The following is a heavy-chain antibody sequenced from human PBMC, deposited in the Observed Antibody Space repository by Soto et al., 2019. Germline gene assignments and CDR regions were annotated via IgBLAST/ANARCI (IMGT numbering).Heavy chain of an antibody. Sequence: SETLSLTCTVSGGSISSGGYYWSWIRQHPGKGLEWIGYIYYSGSTYYNPSLKSRVTISVDTSKNQFSLKLSSVTAADTAAYYCASFPNTYYYDSSGYPDYWGQGTLVTVSS. CDR3: ASFPNTYYYDSSGYPDY. CDR1: GGSISSGGYY. D-gene: IGHD3-22*01. J-gene: IGHJ4*02. CDR2: IYYSGST. V-gene: IGHV4-31*03.